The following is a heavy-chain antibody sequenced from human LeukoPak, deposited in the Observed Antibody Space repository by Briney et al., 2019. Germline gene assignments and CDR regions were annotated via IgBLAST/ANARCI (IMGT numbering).Heavy chain of an antibody. CDR1: GFTFSSYA. V-gene: IGHV3-23*01. CDR2: ISGSASNT. D-gene: IGHD2-8*01. CDR3: ARDATYCTNGVCYTRFDY. Sequence: PGGSLRLSCAASGFTFSSYAMSWVRQAPGKGLEWVSAISGSASNTYYADSVKGRFTISRDNAKTSLYLEMNSLRAEDTAVYYCARDATYCTNGVCYTRFDYWGQGTLVTVSS. J-gene: IGHJ4*02.